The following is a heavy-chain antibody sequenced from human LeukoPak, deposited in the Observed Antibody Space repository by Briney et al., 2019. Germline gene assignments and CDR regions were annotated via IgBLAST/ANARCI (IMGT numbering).Heavy chain of an antibody. Sequence: PSETLSLTCAVSGGSISSGGYSWSWIRQPPGKGLEWIGYIYHSGSTYYNPSLKSRVTISADRSKNQFSLKLSSVTAADTAVYYCARVSVVPASNWFDPWGQGTLVTVSS. CDR2: IYHSGST. CDR1: GGSISSGGYS. D-gene: IGHD2-2*01. CDR3: ARVSVVPASNWFDP. V-gene: IGHV4-30-2*01. J-gene: IGHJ5*02.